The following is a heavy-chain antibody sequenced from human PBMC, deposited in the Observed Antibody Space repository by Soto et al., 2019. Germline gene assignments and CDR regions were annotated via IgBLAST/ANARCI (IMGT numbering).Heavy chain of an antibody. D-gene: IGHD5-12*01. CDR1: GGSFSGYY. V-gene: IGHV4-34*01. Sequence: SETLSLTCAVHGGSFSGYYWTWIRQPPGKGLKWIGEINHRGSTKYNPSLKSRVTISVDTSKSQFSLKLSSVTAADTAVYYCARVGYGGYDLYYWGQGTLVTVSS. CDR2: INHRGST. J-gene: IGHJ4*02. CDR3: ARVGYGGYDLYY.